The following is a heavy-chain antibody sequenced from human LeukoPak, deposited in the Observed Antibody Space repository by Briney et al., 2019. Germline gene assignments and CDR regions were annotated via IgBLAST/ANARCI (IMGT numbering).Heavy chain of an antibody. V-gene: IGHV3-30-3*01. CDR3: AREPPGGGFDY. CDR1: GFPFGSYA. J-gene: IGHJ4*02. D-gene: IGHD3-16*01. CDR2: ISFHGSEK. Sequence: GGSLRLSCAVSGFPFGSYAIHWVRQAPGKGLEWVAVISFHGSEKYYADSVKGRFTISRDNSKNTLYLQMNGLRAEDTAVYYCAREPPGGGFDYWGQGTLVTVSS.